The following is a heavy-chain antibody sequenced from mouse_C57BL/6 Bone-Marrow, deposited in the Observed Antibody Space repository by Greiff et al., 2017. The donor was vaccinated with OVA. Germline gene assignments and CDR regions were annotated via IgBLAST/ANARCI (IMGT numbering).Heavy chain of an antibody. Sequence: VQLKESGGGLVQPGGSLKLSCAASGFTFSDYGMAWVRQAPRKGPEWVAFISNLAYSIYYADTVTGRFTISRENAKNTLYLEMSSLRSEDTAMYYCARQGTTVVDWYFDVWGTGTTVTVSS. J-gene: IGHJ1*03. V-gene: IGHV5-15*01. D-gene: IGHD1-1*01. CDR3: ARQGTTVVDWYFDV. CDR1: GFTFSDYG. CDR2: ISNLAYSI.